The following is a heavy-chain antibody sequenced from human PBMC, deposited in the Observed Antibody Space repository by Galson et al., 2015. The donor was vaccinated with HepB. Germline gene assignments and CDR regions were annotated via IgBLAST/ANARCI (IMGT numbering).Heavy chain of an antibody. CDR2: IDWDDEK. D-gene: IGHD1-20*01. J-gene: IGHJ3*02. Sequence: PALVKPTQTLTLTCTFPEVSLSTRRVRVNWIRQPPGKALEWLARIDWDDEKLYRASLKTRLTISKDTSENQVVLTMTNMDPVDTGTYYFARTNNWCDAFEIWGQGTMVTVSS. CDR1: EVSLSTRRVR. V-gene: IGHV2-70*04. CDR3: ARTNNWCDAFEI.